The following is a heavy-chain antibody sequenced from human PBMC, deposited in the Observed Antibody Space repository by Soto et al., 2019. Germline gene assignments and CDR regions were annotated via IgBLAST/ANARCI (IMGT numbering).Heavy chain of an antibody. J-gene: IGHJ6*03. V-gene: IGHV3-21*01. CDR3: VRDTTGVSRGIYYMDV. CDR2: ISSRSTYI. CDR1: GFTFNSPS. D-gene: IGHD7-27*01. Sequence: EVQLVESGGGLVQPGGSLRLSCAASGFTFNSPSMNWVRQAPGKGLEWVSSISSRSTYIYYIDSVKGRFTISRNNARNSVYLRMNGLRAEDTAVYYCVRDTTGVSRGIYYMDVWGEGTTVTVSS.